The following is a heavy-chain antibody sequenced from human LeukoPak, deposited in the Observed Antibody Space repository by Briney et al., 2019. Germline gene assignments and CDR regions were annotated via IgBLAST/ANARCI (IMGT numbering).Heavy chain of an antibody. Sequence: GGSLRLSCAASGFTFSDYYMSWIRQAPGKGLEWVSYISSSSSYTNYADSVKGRFTISRDNAKNSLYLQMNSLRAEDTAVYYCASGGISSGYFYWGQGTLVTVSS. V-gene: IGHV3-11*03. J-gene: IGHJ4*02. CDR2: ISSSSSYT. CDR1: GFTFSDYY. CDR3: ASGGISSGYFY. D-gene: IGHD3-22*01.